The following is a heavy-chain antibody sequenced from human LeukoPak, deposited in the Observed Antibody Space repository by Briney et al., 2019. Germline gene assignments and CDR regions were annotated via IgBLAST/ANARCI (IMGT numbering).Heavy chain of an antibody. V-gene: IGHV3-53*01. D-gene: IGHD1-1*01. CDR1: GFTVSSNY. CDR2: IYSGGST. CDR3: ARPRTTPDVFDI. J-gene: IGHJ3*02. Sequence: GGSLRLSCAASGFTVSSNYMSWVRQAPGKGLEWVSVIYSGGSTYCADSVKGRFTISRDNSKNTLYLQMNSLRAEDTAVYYCARPRTTPDVFDIWGQGTMVTVSS.